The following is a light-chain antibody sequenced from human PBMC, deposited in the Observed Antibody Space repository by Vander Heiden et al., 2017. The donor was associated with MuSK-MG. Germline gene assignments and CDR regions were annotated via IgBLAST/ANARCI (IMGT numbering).Light chain of an antibody. CDR2: GAS. V-gene: IGKV3-20*01. CDR1: QSVSGSY. Sequence: ELVLTQSPGTLSLSPGERATLSCRASQSVSGSYLAWYQQKPGQAPRLLIYGASSRATGIPDRFSGSGSETDFTLTISRLEPEDFAVYYCQQDGGSPFTFGPGTKVDIK. CDR3: QQDGGSPFT. J-gene: IGKJ3*01.